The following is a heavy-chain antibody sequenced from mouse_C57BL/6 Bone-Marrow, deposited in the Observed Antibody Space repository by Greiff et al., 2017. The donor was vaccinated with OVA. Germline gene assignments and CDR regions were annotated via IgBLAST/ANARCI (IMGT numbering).Heavy chain of an antibody. CDR2: IYPRSGNT. CDR3: ARESKNWYFDV. Sequence: VHLVESGAELARPGASVKLSCKASGYTFTSYGISWVKQRTGQGLEWIGEIYPRSGNTYYNEKFKGKATLTADKSSSTAYMELRSLTSEDSAVYFCARESKNWYFDVWGTGTTVTVSS. V-gene: IGHV1-81*01. J-gene: IGHJ1*03. CDR1: GYTFTSYG. D-gene: IGHD2-5*01.